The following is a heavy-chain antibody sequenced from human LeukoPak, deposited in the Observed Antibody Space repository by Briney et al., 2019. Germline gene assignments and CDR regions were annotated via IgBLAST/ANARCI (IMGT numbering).Heavy chain of an antibody. CDR3: ARGNWDSGGWYYDY. CDR2: IISIFGTA. J-gene: IGHJ4*02. V-gene: IGHV1-69*05. D-gene: IGHD6-19*01. Sequence: SVKVSCKASGGTFSSYAISWVRQAPGQGLEWMGRIISIFGTANYAQKFQGRVTITTDESTNTAYMELSSLRSEDTAVYYCARGNWDSGGWYYDYWGQGTLVTVSS. CDR1: GGTFSSYA.